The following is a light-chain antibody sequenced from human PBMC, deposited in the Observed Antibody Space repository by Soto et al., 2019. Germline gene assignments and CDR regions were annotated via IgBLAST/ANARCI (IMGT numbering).Light chain of an antibody. J-gene: IGKJ1*01. CDR3: QQFHTYPRT. Sequence: DIQLTQSPSFLSASVGDRVTITCRASQGISSDLAWYQQKPGKAPNLLIFAASTLQSGVPSRFSGSGSGTEVTLTFSSLQPQDFATYCCQQFHTYPRTFGQGTKVEIK. V-gene: IGKV1-9*01. CDR1: QGISSD. CDR2: AAS.